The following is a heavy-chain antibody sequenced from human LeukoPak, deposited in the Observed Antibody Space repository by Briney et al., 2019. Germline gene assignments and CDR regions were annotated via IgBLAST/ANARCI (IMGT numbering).Heavy chain of an antibody. CDR2: IWYDGSNK. V-gene: IGHV3-33*06. D-gene: IGHD2-2*01. J-gene: IGHJ6*03. CDR3: AKEGTTPPYYYDYMDV. CDR1: GFTFNSYG. Sequence: PGRSLRLSCAASGFTFNSYGMHWVRQAPGKGLEWVAVIWYDGSNKYYADSVKGRFTISRDNSKNTLYLQMNSLRAEDTAVYYCAKEGTTPPYYYDYMDVWGTGTTVPVSS.